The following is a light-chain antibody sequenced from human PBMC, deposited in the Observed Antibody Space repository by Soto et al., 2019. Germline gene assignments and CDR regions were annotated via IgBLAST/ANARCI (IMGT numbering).Light chain of an antibody. CDR1: QTINNNY. V-gene: IGKV3D-20*02. CDR3: QQRNNWPPT. CDR2: GAS. J-gene: IGKJ3*01. Sequence: IILTQSPGTLSLSPGERVTLSCKASQTINNNYVAWYQQRPGRAPRLLVYGASARATGIPDRFRGSGAGTDFTLTISSLEPEDFAVYYCQQRNNWPPTFGPGTKVDIK.